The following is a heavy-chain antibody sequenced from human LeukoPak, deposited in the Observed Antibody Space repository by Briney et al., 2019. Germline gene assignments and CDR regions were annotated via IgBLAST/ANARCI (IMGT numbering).Heavy chain of an antibody. CDR1: GFTFSSYA. Sequence: PGGSLRLSCAASGFTFSSYAMSWVRQAPGKGLEWVSGISGSTGTTYYADSVKGRFTISRDNSKNTLYLQMNSLRTEDTALYYCARPPSTNWIHDAFDIWGQGTMVTVSS. CDR3: ARPPSTNWIHDAFDI. CDR2: ISGSTGTT. V-gene: IGHV3-23*01. D-gene: IGHD1-1*01. J-gene: IGHJ3*02.